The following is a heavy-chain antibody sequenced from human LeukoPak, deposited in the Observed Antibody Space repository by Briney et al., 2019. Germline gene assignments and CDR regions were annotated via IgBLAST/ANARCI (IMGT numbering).Heavy chain of an antibody. CDR1: GFTFSDHY. J-gene: IGHJ5*02. D-gene: IGHD1-26*01. CDR2: IRNRVDSYTT. V-gene: IGHV3-72*01. CDR3: ARGPSGTSDRLDP. Sequence: PGGSLRLSCAASGFTFSDHYMDWVRQAPGKGLEWVGRIRNRVDSYTTEYAASVKGRFSISRDDSKNSLYLQMNSLKIEDTAVYFCARGPSGTSDRLDPWGQGNLVTVSS.